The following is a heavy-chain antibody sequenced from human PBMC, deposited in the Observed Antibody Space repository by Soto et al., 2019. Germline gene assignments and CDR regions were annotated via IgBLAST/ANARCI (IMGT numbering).Heavy chain of an antibody. CDR1: GVSITSGSYY. CDR2: RYYSGNT. Sequence: HVQLQESGPGPVTPSQTLSLPCTVSGVSITSGSYYWTWVRQSPGKGLEWIGYRYYSGNTYYNPSLNSRASISVDTSKNQFFLKLTSVTAADTAVYFCARGGYDTSGQTFIGWGPDCWGQGTLVTVSS. D-gene: IGHD3-22*01. V-gene: IGHV4-30-4*01. CDR3: ARGGYDTSGQTFIGWGPDC. J-gene: IGHJ4*02.